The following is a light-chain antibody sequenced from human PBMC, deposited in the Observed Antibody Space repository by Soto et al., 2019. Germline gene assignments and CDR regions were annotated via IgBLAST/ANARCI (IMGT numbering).Light chain of an antibody. J-gene: IGKJ1*01. V-gene: IGKV1-5*01. CDR1: QSIRYY. CDR3: QHHNSYSQT. CDR2: GAS. Sequence: DIQLIQSPPTLSASVRDRVTITCRASQSIRYYLAWYQQMPGKAPKLLIYGASSLQSGVPSRFSGSGSGTEFTLTISSLQPDDFATYYCQHHNSYSQTFGQGTKVDIK.